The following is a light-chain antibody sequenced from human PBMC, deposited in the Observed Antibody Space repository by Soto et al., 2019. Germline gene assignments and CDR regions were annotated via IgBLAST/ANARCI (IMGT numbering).Light chain of an antibody. CDR3: SSYTSSSTYV. J-gene: IGLJ1*01. V-gene: IGLV2-14*01. Sequence: QSVLTQPASVSASPGRSITISCTGTSSDVGGYNYVSWYQQYPGKVPKLMIYDVSYRPSGVSNRFSGSKSGNTASLTISGLQAEDEADYYCSSYTSSSTYVFGTGTKVTVL. CDR1: SSDVGGYNY. CDR2: DVS.